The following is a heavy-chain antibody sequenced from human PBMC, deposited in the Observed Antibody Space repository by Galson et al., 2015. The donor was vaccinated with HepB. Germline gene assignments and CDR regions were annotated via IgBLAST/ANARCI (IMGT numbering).Heavy chain of an antibody. D-gene: IGHD1-26*01. CDR3: ARENSGRHGEGR. CDR2: IIPLIDTT. Sequence: SVKVSCKASGGSFNTYTIGWVRQAPGQGLEWMGRIIPLIDTTNYAQKFKGRVTITADKSTSTVYMELSSLRSEDTAVYYCARENSGRHGEGRWSQGPMVIVSS. V-gene: IGHV1-69*08. J-gene: IGHJ3*01. CDR1: GGSFNTYT.